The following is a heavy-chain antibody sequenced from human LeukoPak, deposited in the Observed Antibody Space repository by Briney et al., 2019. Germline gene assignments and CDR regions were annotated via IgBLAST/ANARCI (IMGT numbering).Heavy chain of an antibody. Sequence: ASVKLSCKASGYTFTGYYMHWVRQAPGQGLEWMGWINPNSGGTNYAQKFQGRVTMARDTSISTAYMELSRLRSDDTAVYYCARAPSIRVITNFDYWGQGTLVTVSS. D-gene: IGHD3-16*02. J-gene: IGHJ4*02. CDR3: ARAPSIRVITNFDY. CDR1: GYTFTGYY. V-gene: IGHV1-2*02. CDR2: INPNSGGT.